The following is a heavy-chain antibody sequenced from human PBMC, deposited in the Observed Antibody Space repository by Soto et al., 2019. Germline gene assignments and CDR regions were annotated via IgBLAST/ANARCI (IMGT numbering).Heavy chain of an antibody. V-gene: IGHV3-23*01. CDR3: SKHGGPSYSYSMDG. D-gene: IGHD3-3*01. Sequence: EVQLLESGGGLVQPGGSLRLSSAASGFPFSHYAMTWFHQAPGKGLEGVSGIRGSGDVTYYADSVQRRFAISRDNSKNTLYLQMNSLRDEDTAIYYCSKHGGPSYSYSMDGCGKGTTVTVSS. J-gene: IGHJ6*03. CDR2: IRGSGDVT. CDR1: GFPFSHYA.